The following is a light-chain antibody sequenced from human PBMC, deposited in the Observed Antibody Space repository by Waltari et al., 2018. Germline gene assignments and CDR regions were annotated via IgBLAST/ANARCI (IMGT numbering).Light chain of an antibody. CDR1: KSVSTN. V-gene: IGKV3-15*01. CDR2: GAS. Sequence: ELVMTQSPLTLSVSPGERATLSCRASKSVSTNLAWYQQKPGQAPRPLMYGASTRATGIPARFSGSGSGTEFTLTINNMQSEDFAVYYCQQYNNWPPGFVFGQGTRLEIK. CDR3: QQYNNWPPGFV. J-gene: IGKJ2*01.